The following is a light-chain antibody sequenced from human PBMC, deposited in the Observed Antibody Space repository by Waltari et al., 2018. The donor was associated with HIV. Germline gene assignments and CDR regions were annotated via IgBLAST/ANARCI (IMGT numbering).Light chain of an antibody. CDR1: ALPKKY. CDR2: VDT. CDR3: YSTDSSGNHRV. Sequence: SYELTQPPSVSVSPGQTARITCSGDALPKKYASWYQQKSGQAPVLVIYVDTKRPSGIPERFSGSSSGTMATLTIRGAQVEDEADYYGYSTDSSGNHRVFGGGTKLTVL. J-gene: IGLJ3*02. V-gene: IGLV3-10*01.